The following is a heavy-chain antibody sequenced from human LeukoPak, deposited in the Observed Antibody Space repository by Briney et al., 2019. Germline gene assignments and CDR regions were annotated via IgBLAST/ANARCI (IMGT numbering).Heavy chain of an antibody. CDR1: GGSISSYY. D-gene: IGHD6-13*01. J-gene: IGHJ3*02. CDR2: IYYSGST. CDR3: ARDPTIAAAGSGAFDI. Sequence: SETLSLTCAVSGGSISSYYWNWIRQPPGKGLEWIGYIYYSGSTNYNPSLKSRVTISVDTSKNQFSLKLSSVTAADTAVYYCARDPTIAAAGSGAFDIWGQGTMVTVSS. V-gene: IGHV4-59*01.